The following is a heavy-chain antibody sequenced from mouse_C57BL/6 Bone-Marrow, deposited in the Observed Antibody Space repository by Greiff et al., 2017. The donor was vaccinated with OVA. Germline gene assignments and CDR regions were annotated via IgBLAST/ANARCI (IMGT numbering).Heavy chain of an antibody. CDR2: IDPSDSYT. CDR3: ARTGYSYYYAMDY. CDR1: GYTFTSYW. V-gene: IGHV1-50*01. Sequence: QVQLQQPGAELVKPGASVKLSCKASGYTFTSYWMQWVKQRPGQGLEWIGEIDPSDSYTNSNQKFKGKATLTVDTSSSTAYMQLSSLTSEDSAVDYCARTGYSYYYAMDYWGQGTSVTVSS. D-gene: IGHD2-3*01. J-gene: IGHJ4*01.